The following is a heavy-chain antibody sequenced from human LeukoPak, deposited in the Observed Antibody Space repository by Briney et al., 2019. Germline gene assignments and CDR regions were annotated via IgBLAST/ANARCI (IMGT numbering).Heavy chain of an antibody. CDR2: ISWNSGSI. J-gene: IGHJ3*02. D-gene: IGHD3-10*01. Sequence: GGSLRLSCAASGFTFDDYAMHWVRQAPGKDLEWVSGISWNSGSIGYADSVKGRFTISRDNAKNSLYLQMNSLRAEDMALYYCAKDFSMVRGVTSSAFDIWGQGTMVTVSS. V-gene: IGHV3-9*03. CDR3: AKDFSMVRGVTSSAFDI. CDR1: GFTFDDYA.